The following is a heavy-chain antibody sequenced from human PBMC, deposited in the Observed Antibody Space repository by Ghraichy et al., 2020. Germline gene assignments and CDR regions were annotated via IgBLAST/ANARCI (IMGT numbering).Heavy chain of an antibody. Sequence: SETLSLTCAVSGGSISSGGYSWSWIRQPPGKGLEWIGYIYYSGSTYYNPSLKSRVTISVDTSKNQFSLKLSSVTAADTAVYYCARAPTGTPAREAFDYWGQGTLVTVSS. CDR1: GGSISSGGYS. D-gene: IGHD1-1*01. CDR3: ARAPTGTPAREAFDY. CDR2: IYYSGST. J-gene: IGHJ4*02. V-gene: IGHV4-30-4*07.